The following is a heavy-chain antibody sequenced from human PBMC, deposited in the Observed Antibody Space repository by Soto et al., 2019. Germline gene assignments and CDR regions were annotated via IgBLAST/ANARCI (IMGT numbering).Heavy chain of an antibody. Sequence: PSETLSLTCAVYGGSFSGYYWSWIRQPPGKGLEWIGEINHSGSTNYNPSLKSRVTISVDTSKNQFSLKLSSVTAADTAVYYCARLNFYGSGSYYSANYYSYGMDGWGQGTTVTVSS. V-gene: IGHV4-34*01. J-gene: IGHJ6*02. CDR2: INHSGST. CDR1: GGSFSGYY. D-gene: IGHD3-10*01. CDR3: ARLNFYGSGSYYSANYYSYGMDG.